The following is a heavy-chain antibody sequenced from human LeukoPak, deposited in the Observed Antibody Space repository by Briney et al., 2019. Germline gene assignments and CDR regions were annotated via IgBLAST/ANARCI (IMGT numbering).Heavy chain of an antibody. CDR3: ARSTYSSSSYYFDY. Sequence: GGSLRLSCAASGFTFSNYGIHWVRQAPGKGLEWVAVIWSDGINKYYEDSVKGRFTISRDNSKNTLYLQMNSLRADDTAVYYCARSTYSSSSYYFDYWGQGSLVTVSS. CDR1: GFTFSNYG. CDR2: IWSDGINK. V-gene: IGHV3-33*01. J-gene: IGHJ4*02. D-gene: IGHD6-13*01.